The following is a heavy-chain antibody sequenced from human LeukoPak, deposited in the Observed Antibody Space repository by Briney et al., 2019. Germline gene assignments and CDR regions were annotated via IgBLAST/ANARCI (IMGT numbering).Heavy chain of an antibody. Sequence: SETLSLTCAVSGYSISSGYYWGWIRQPPGKGLEWIGSIYHSGSTYYSPSLKSRVTISVDTPKNHFSLKLTSVTAADTAVYYCAREGRYCSSTSCPHMDVWGKGTTVTVSS. V-gene: IGHV4-38-2*02. CDR2: IYHSGST. D-gene: IGHD2-2*01. J-gene: IGHJ6*04. CDR3: AREGRYCSSTSCPHMDV. CDR1: GYSISSGYY.